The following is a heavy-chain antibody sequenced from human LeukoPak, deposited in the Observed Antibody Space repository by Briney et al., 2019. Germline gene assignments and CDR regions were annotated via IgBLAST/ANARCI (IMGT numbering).Heavy chain of an antibody. Sequence: GASVKVSYKASGYTFTASYLHWVRQAPGQGLEWMGRFNPNTGTSKYAQTFQGRATMTRDRSISTAYMELTKLTFDDTAVYYCARGGPGSYFAETFDIWGQGTMVTVS. J-gene: IGHJ3*02. CDR1: GYTFTASY. CDR3: ARGGPGSYFAETFDI. CDR2: FNPNTGTS. D-gene: IGHD1-26*01. V-gene: IGHV1-2*06.